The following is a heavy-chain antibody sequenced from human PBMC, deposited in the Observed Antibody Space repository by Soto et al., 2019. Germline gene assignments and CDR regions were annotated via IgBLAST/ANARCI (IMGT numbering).Heavy chain of an antibody. D-gene: IGHD3-3*01. CDR2: ISWNSGSI. V-gene: IGHV3-9*01. J-gene: IGHJ4*02. Sequence: EVQLVESGGGLVQPGRSLRLSCAASGFTFDDYAMHWVRQAPGKGLEWVSGISWNSGSIGCADSVKDRCTITRDNAKNSLCLQMNSFSADGTALYYCAKEQSETFSYLEWLPHFDSRGQGTPVTVSS. CDR3: AKEQSETFSYLEWLPHFDS. CDR1: GFTFDDYA.